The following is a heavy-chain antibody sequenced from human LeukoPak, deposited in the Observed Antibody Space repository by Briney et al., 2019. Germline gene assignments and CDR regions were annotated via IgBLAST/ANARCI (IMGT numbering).Heavy chain of an antibody. CDR3: ARERTTVVTLDYYYGMDV. J-gene: IGHJ6*02. D-gene: IGHD4-23*01. V-gene: IGHV1-2*02. Sequence: SVKVSCKASGYSFTGYYIHWVRQAPGQGLDWMGWINPNSGGTKYAQKFQGRLTMTRDTSISTANMELSRLRSDDTAVYYCARERTTVVTLDYYYGMDVWGQGTTVTVSS. CDR2: INPNSGGT. CDR1: GYSFTGYY.